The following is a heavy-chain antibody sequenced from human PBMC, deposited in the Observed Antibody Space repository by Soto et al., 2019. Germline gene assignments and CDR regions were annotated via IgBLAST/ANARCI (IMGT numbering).Heavy chain of an antibody. CDR1: GYSFTRYW. Sequence: GESLKISCKGSGYSFTRYWIGWVRQMPGKGLEWMGIIYPGDSDTRYSPSFQGQVTISADKSISTAYLQWSSLKASDTAMYYCARYYYDSSGYQLTAFDIWGQGTMVTVSS. J-gene: IGHJ3*02. V-gene: IGHV5-51*01. CDR3: ARYYYDSSGYQLTAFDI. CDR2: IYPGDSDT. D-gene: IGHD3-22*01.